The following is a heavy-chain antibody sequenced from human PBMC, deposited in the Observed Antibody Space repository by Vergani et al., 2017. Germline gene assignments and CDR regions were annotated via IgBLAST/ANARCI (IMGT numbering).Heavy chain of an antibody. D-gene: IGHD6-13*01. J-gene: IGHJ6*02. CDR3: ARSREYSGSWPGPRKRGYYYYGMDV. Sequence: QVQLVQSGAEVKKPGSSVKVSCKASGGTFSSYAISWVRQAPGQGLEWMGGIIPIFGTANYAQKFQGRVTITADKSKSTVYMELSSLRSEDTAVYYSARSREYSGSWPGPRKRGYYYYGMDVWGQGTTVTVSS. CDR1: GGTFSSYA. V-gene: IGHV1-69*06. CDR2: IIPIFGTA.